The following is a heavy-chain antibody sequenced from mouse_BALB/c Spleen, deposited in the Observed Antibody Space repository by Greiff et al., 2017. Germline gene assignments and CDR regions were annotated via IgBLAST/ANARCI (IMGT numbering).Heavy chain of an antibody. J-gene: IGHJ3*01. CDR3: ARDAAYYGNSFAY. D-gene: IGHD2-10*01. V-gene: IGHV2-6-7*01. CDR2: IWGDGST. CDR1: GFSLTGYG. Sequence: VQLVESGPGLVAPSQSLSITCTVSGFSLTGYGVNWVRQPPGKGLEWLGMIWGDGSTDYNSALKSRLSISKDNSKSQVFLKMNSLQTDDTARYYCARDAAYYGNSFAYWGQGTLVTVSA.